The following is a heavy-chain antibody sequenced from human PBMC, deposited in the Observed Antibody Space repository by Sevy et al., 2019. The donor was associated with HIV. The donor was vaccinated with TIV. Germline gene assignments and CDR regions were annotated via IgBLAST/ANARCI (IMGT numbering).Heavy chain of an antibody. CDR2: MSPNSGNT. V-gene: IGHV1-8*02. J-gene: IGHJ6*04. Sequence: ASVKVSCKASGYTFSDYDINWVRQATGQGLEWMGWMSPNSGNTGFGQKFQGRVTMTRSTSIRTAYLELSSLTYEDTAVYYCAGATNCSSSSCPLVADYYYYGMDVWGKGTTVTVSS. CDR3: AGATNCSSSSCPLVADYYYYGMDV. CDR1: GYTFSDYD. D-gene: IGHD2-2*01.